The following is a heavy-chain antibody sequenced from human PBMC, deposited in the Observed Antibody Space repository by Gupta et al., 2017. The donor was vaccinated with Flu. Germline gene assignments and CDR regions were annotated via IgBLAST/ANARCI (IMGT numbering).Heavy chain of an antibody. J-gene: IGHJ3*02. V-gene: IGHV1-58*01. CDR2: IVVGSGVT. CDR1: GFTFSSAA. D-gene: IGHD6-19*01. Sequence: QTQLVQSGPEATKPETSVKVSCKAPGFTFSSAAVQWVRQTRGQRLEWIGWIVVGSGVTDFAQNCQERVMITRDMSTSTAYMELSSLRADDTAVYYCAAARFNVAEWAFDIWGQGTMVTVSS. CDR3: AAARFNVAEWAFDI.